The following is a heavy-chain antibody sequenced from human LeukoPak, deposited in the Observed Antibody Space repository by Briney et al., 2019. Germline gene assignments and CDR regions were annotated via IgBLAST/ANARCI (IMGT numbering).Heavy chain of an antibody. J-gene: IGHJ5*02. CDR1: GYTFTSSD. Sequence: GASVKVSCKTSGYTFTSSDINWVRQAPGQGLEWMGWINPNSGNTGYAQKFQGRVTITRNTAIGTAYMELSSLTSEDTAVYYCARVIVVIPGTNIWFDPWGQGTLVTVSS. D-gene: IGHD2-2*01. V-gene: IGHV1-8*03. CDR3: ARVIVVIPGTNIWFDP. CDR2: INPNSGNT.